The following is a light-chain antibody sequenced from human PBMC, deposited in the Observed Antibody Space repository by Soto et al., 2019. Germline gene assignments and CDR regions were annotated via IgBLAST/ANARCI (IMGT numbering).Light chain of an antibody. CDR3: QKSHSTPLT. J-gene: IGKJ4*01. Sequence: IQMTQSPSSLSASVGDRVTITCRASQNIVNYLNWYQQKPGKAPKVLIYGASSLQSGVPSRFSGRGSGTEFTLTVSSLQPEDFATYYCQKSHSTPLTFGGGTKVGIK. CDR2: GAS. V-gene: IGKV1-39*01. CDR1: QNIVNY.